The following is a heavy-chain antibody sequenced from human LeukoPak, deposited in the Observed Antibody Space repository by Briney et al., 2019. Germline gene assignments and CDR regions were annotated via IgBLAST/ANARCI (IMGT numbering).Heavy chain of an antibody. CDR2: ISSSSSYI. D-gene: IGHD3-22*01. Sequence: PGGSLRLSCSASGFSFSSYAIHWVRQAPGKGLEWVSSISSSSSYIYYADSVKGRFTIFRDNAKNSLYLQMNSLRAEDTAVYYCAREYYYDSSGYPDYWGQGTLVTVSS. CDR1: GFSFSSYA. V-gene: IGHV3-21*01. J-gene: IGHJ4*02. CDR3: AREYYYDSSGYPDY.